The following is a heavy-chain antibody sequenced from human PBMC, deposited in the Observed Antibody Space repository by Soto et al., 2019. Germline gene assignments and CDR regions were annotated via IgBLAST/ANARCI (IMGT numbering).Heavy chain of an antibody. D-gene: IGHD6-13*01. CDR3: ARDLGRAAAGTIGFDP. J-gene: IGHJ5*02. Sequence: ASVKVSCKASGGTFSSYAISWVRQAPGQGLEWMGGIIPIFGTANYAQKFQGRVTITADESTSTAYMELSSLRSEDTAVYYCARDLGRAAAGTIGFDPWGQGTLVTVSS. CDR2: IIPIFGTA. CDR1: GGTFSSYA. V-gene: IGHV1-69*13.